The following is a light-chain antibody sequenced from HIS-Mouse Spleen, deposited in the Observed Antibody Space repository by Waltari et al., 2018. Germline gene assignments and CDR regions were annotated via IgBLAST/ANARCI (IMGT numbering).Light chain of an antibody. V-gene: IGLV3-10*01. J-gene: IGLJ2*01. CDR3: YSTDSSGNHRV. CDR2: EDS. CDR1: AWPKKY. Sequence: SYELTQPPSVSVSPAQTARLTCTGVAWPKKYAYWYQQKSGQAPVLVIYEDSKRPSGIPERFSGSSSGTMATLTISGAQVEDEADYYCYSTDSSGNHRVFGGGTKLTVL.